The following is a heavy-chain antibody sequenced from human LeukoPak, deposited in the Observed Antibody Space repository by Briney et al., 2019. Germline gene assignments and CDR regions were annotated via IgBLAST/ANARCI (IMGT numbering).Heavy chain of an antibody. CDR2: INTNTGNP. CDR1: GYTFTSYA. V-gene: IGHV7-4-1*02. D-gene: IGHD2-15*01. Sequence: ASVKVSCKASGYTFTSYAMNWVRQAPGQGLEWMGWINTNTGNPTYAQGFTGRFVFSLDTSVSTAYLQISSLKAEDTAVYYCARAPLGYCSGGSCYSLVSYYYYMDVWGKGTTVTVSS. J-gene: IGHJ6*03. CDR3: ARAPLGYCSGGSCYSLVSYYYYMDV.